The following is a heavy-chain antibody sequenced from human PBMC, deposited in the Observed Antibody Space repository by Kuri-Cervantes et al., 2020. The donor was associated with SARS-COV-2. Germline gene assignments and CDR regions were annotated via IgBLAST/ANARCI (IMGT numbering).Heavy chain of an antibody. V-gene: IGHV3-30*09. D-gene: IGHD2-21*01. CDR1: GFTFNNHA. J-gene: IGHJ6*02. Sequence: GESLKISCAASGFTFNNHAMYWVRQAPGKGLEWVAVISDDGSKKYYRDSMKGRFAISRDTSKNTLYLQMNSLRPDDTGVYFCARVLVRAFYYFYAVDVWGQGTTVTVSS. CDR2: ISDDGSKK. CDR3: ARVLVRAFYYFYAVDV.